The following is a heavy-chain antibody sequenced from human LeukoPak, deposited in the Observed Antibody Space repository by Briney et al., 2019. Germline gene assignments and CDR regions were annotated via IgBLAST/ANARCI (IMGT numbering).Heavy chain of an antibody. Sequence: PGGALRLSCAASGFTFSSYWMTWVRQAPGKGLEWVASINQDGGEKYYVDSVKGRFTISRDNTKNLVYLQINSLSAEDTAVHYCAREGGSSGWYDAFHIWGQGTMVTVSS. CDR2: INQDGGEK. D-gene: IGHD6-19*01. CDR1: GFTFSSYW. CDR3: AREGGSSGWYDAFHI. J-gene: IGHJ3*02. V-gene: IGHV3-7*01.